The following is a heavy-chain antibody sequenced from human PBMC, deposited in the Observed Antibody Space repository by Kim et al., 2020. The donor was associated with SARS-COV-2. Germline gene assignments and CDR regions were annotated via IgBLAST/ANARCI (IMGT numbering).Heavy chain of an antibody. CDR3: ARDQGIVVVAATHFYGMDV. Sequence: GRFTTSRDNAKNSLYLQMNSLRAEDTAVYYCARDQGIVVVAATHFYGMDVWGQGTTVTVSS. J-gene: IGHJ6*02. D-gene: IGHD2-15*01. V-gene: IGHV3-11*05.